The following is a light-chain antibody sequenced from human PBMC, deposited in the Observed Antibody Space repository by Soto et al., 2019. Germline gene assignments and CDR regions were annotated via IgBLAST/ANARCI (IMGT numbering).Light chain of an antibody. CDR2: RAS. J-gene: IGKJ1*01. Sequence: EIVMTQSPATLSVSPGERATLSCTASHYVYSNVAWFQQRPGQAPRLLIYRASTRATGTPARFSGSGSGTEFTLTITSLQSEDLALYYCQQYHNLWPFGQGTEVEIK. CDR1: HYVYSN. CDR3: QQYHNLWP. V-gene: IGKV3-15*01.